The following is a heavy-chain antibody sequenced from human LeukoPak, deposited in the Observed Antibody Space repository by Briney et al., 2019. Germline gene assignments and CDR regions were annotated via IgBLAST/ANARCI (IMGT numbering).Heavy chain of an antibody. CDR3: AREVGDTANDAFDI. V-gene: IGHV3-48*03. D-gene: IGHD5-18*01. CDR2: ISSSGSTI. Sequence: GGSLRLSCAASGFTFSSYEMNRVRQAPGKGLEWVSYISSSGSTIYYADSVKGRFTISRDNAKNSLYLQMNSLRAEDTAVYYCAREVGDTANDAFDIWGQGTMVTVSS. J-gene: IGHJ3*02. CDR1: GFTFSSYE.